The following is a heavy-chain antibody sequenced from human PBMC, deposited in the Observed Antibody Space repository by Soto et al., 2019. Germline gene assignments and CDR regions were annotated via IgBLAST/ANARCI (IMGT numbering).Heavy chain of an antibody. Sequence: PGGSLRLSCAASGFTFSSYAMHWVRQAPGKGLEWVAVISYDGSNKYYADSVKGRFTISRDNSKNTLYLQMNSLRAEDTAVYYCARGDFWSGYLFDPWGQGTLVTAPQ. CDR2: ISYDGSNK. J-gene: IGHJ5*02. D-gene: IGHD3-3*01. V-gene: IGHV3-30-3*01. CDR3: ARGDFWSGYLFDP. CDR1: GFTFSSYA.